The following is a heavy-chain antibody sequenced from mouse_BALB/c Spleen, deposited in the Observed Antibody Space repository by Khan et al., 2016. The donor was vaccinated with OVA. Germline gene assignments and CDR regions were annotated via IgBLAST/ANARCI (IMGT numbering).Heavy chain of an antibody. CDR1: GYTFTSYW. D-gene: IGHD1-1*01. CDR2: IFPGTGTT. CDR3: ARSGTTVVASYWYFDV. Sequence: VQLQQSGAELVKPGASVKLSCKTSGYTFTSYWIQWVKQRPGQGLGWIGEIFPGTGTTYYNEKFKGKATLTIDTSSSTAYMQLSSLTSEDSAVYCCARSGTTVVASYWYFDVWGAGTTVTVSS. V-gene: IGHV1S132*01. J-gene: IGHJ1*01.